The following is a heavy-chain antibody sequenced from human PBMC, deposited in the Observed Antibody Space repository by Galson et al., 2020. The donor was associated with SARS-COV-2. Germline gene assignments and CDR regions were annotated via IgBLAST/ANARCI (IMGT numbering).Heavy chain of an antibody. Sequence: GESLKISCKGSGYSFPNYWIGWVRQMHGKGLEWMGIIYPDDSDTRYSPSFQRQVTISVDNSISTAYLQWSSLKASDTAMYYCARRFHRDGYNYEIDYWGQGTLVTVSS. D-gene: IGHD5-12*01. V-gene: IGHV5-51*01. CDR1: GYSFPNYW. CDR2: IYPDDSDT. CDR3: ARRFHRDGYNYEIDY. J-gene: IGHJ4*02.